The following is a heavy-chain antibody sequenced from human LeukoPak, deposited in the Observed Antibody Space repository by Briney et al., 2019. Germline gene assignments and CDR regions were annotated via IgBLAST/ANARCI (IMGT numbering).Heavy chain of an antibody. Sequence: GGSLRLSCAASGFTFSSYEMSWVRQAPGKGLEWVSAISRSGDSTYYADSVKGRFTISRDNSKNTLYLQMNSLRPEDTAVYYCAREQRGYTGYAVGSWFDPWGQGTLVTVSS. CDR3: AREQRGYTGYAVGSWFDP. CDR1: GFTFSSYE. J-gene: IGHJ5*02. CDR2: ISRSGDST. V-gene: IGHV3-23*01. D-gene: IGHD5-12*01.